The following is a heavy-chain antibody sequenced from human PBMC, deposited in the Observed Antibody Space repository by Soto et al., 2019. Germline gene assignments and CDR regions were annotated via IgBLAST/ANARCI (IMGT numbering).Heavy chain of an antibody. CDR3: ARVSGSYDN. Sequence: SETLSLTCAVYGGSFSGYYWSWIRQPPGKGLEWIGEINHSGSTNYNPSLKSRVTISVDTSKSQFSLKLSSVTAEDTAVYYCARVSGSYDNWGQGTLVTVSS. D-gene: IGHD1-26*01. CDR2: INHSGST. CDR1: GGSFSGYY. J-gene: IGHJ4*02. V-gene: IGHV4-34*01.